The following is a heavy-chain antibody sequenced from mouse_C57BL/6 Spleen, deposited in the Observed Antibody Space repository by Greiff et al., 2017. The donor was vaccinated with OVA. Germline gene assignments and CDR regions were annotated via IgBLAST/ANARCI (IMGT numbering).Heavy chain of an antibody. D-gene: IGHD2-1*01. CDR1: GFTFSSYA. V-gene: IGHV5-9-1*02. J-gene: IGHJ3*01. CDR2: ISSGGDYI. CDR3: TRLGYGNYGAY. Sequence: EVQGVESGEGLVKPGGSLKLSCAASGFTFSSYAMSWVRQTPEKRLEWVAYISSGGDYIYYADNARNTLYLQMSSLKSEDTAMYYCTRLGYGNYGAYWGQGTLVTVSA.